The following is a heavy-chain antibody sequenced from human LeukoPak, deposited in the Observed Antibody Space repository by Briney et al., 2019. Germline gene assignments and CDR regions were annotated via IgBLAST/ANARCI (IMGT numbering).Heavy chain of an antibody. J-gene: IGHJ6*02. D-gene: IGHD3-3*01. V-gene: IGHV3-48*01. CDR2: ISSSSSTI. Sequence: GGSLRLSCAASGFTFSSYSMNWVRQAPGKGLEWVSYISSSSSTIYYADSVKGRFTISRDNAKNSLYLQMNSLRAEDTAVYYCARCNEYYDFWSGYYTGSQYYYYYGMDVWGQGTTVTVSS. CDR1: GFTFSSYS. CDR3: ARCNEYYDFWSGYYTGSQYYYYYGMDV.